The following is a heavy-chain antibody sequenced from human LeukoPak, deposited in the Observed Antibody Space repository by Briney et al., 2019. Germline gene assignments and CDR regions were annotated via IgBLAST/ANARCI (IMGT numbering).Heavy chain of an antibody. CDR1: GGSISSGGYS. CDR2: IYHSGST. Sequence: SETLSLTCAVSGGSISSGGYSWSWIRQPPGKGLEWIGYIYHSGSTYYSPSLKSRVTISVDRSKNQFSLKLSSVTAADTAVYYCARGSGPYYFDYWGQGTLVTVSS. D-gene: IGHD3-10*01. V-gene: IGHV4-30-2*01. J-gene: IGHJ4*02. CDR3: ARGSGPYYFDY.